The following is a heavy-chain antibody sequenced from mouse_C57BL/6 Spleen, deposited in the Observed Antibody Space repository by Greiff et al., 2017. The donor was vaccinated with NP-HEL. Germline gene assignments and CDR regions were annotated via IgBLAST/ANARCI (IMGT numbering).Heavy chain of an antibody. Sequence: EVMLVESGGGLVQPGGSLSLSCAASGFTFTDYYMSWVRQPPGKALEWLGFIRNKANGYTTESSASVKGRFTISRDNSQSILYLQMNALRAEDSATYYCARYGGRGFAYWGQGTLVTVSA. CDR1: GFTFTDYY. CDR2: IRNKANGYTT. CDR3: ARYGGRGFAY. D-gene: IGHD3-3*01. J-gene: IGHJ3*01. V-gene: IGHV7-3*01.